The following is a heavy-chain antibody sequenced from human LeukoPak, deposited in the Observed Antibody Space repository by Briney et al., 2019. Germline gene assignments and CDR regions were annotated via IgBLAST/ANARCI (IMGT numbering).Heavy chain of an antibody. CDR1: GYTFTSYA. V-gene: IGHV1-3*01. CDR3: ARDVLLVVGYSSGWYFDY. J-gene: IGHJ4*02. Sequence: GASVKVSCKASGYTFTSYATHWVRQAPGQRLEWMGWINAGNGNTKYSQKLQGRVTMTTDTSTSTAFMDLRSLRSDDTAVYYCARDVLLVVGYSSGWYFDYWGQGTLVTVSS. CDR2: INAGNGNT. D-gene: IGHD6-19*01.